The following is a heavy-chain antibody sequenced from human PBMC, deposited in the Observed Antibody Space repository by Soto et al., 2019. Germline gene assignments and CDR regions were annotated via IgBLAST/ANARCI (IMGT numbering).Heavy chain of an antibody. CDR1: GGSISSSSYY. CDR2: IYYSGST. J-gene: IGHJ4*02. D-gene: IGHD3-9*01. Sequence: QLQLQESGPGLVKPSETLSLTCTVSGGSISSSSYYWGWIRQPPGKGLEWIGGIYYSGSTYYNPSLKSRVTISVDTSKNQFSLKLSSVTAADTAVYYCARQAGRYFDWLPSVYWGQGTLVTVSS. V-gene: IGHV4-39*01. CDR3: ARQAGRYFDWLPSVY.